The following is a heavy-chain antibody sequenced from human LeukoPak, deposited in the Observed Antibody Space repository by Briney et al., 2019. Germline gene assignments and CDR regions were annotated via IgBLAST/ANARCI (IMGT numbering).Heavy chain of an antibody. J-gene: IGHJ4*02. D-gene: IGHD4-11*01. CDR2: INHSGST. Sequence: SETLSLTCAVYGGSFSGYFWNWIRQPPGKGLEWIGEINHSGSTNYNPSLKSRVTISVDTSKNQFSLKLSSVTAADTAVYYCARYYSNYLFDYWGQGTRVTVSS. V-gene: IGHV4-34*01. CDR3: ARYYSNYLFDY. CDR1: GGSFSGYF.